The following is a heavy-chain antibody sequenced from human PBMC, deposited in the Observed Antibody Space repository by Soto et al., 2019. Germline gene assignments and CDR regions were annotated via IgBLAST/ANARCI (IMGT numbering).Heavy chain of an antibody. CDR3: ARDDGSDHNPQWFGPYYYYGMDV. Sequence: ASVKVSCKASGYTFTSYYIHWVRQAPGQGLEWMGRINPNGGSTSYAQKFQGRVTMTTDTSTSTAYMELRSLRSEDTAVYYCARDDGSDHNPQWFGPYYYYGMDVWGQGTTVTVSS. CDR2: INPNGGST. V-gene: IGHV1-46*01. CDR1: GYTFTSYY. J-gene: IGHJ6*02. D-gene: IGHD3-10*01.